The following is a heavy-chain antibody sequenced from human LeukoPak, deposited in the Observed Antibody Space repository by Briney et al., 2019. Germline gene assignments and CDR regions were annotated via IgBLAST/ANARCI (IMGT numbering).Heavy chain of an antibody. CDR3: TRGGAYGYRFFDY. J-gene: IGHJ4*02. V-gene: IGHV3-49*04. CDR1: GFTFGDYA. Sequence: TGGSLRLSCTASGFTFGDYAMSWVRQAPGKGLEWVGFIRSKAYGGTTEYAASVKGRFTISRDDSKSIAYLQMNSLKTEDTAAYYCTRGGAYGYRFFDYWGQGTLVTVSS. CDR2: IRSKAYGGTT. D-gene: IGHD5-24*01.